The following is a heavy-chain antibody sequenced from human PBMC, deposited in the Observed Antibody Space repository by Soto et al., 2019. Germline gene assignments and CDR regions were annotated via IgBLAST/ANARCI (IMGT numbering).Heavy chain of an antibody. J-gene: IGHJ4*02. CDR1: GGSISSGDYY. V-gene: IGHV4-30-4*01. CDR3: ARVRVVGGRYYLDEFDY. D-gene: IGHD1-26*01. Sequence: PSETLSLTCTVSGGSISSGDYYWSWIRQPPGKGLEWIGYIYYSGSTYYNPSLKSRVTISVDTSKNQFSLKLSSVTAADTAVYYCARVRVVGGRYYLDEFDYWGQGTLVTVSS. CDR2: IYYSGST.